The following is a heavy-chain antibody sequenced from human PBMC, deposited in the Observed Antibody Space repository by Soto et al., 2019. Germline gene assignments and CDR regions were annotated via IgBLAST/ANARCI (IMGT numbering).Heavy chain of an antibody. J-gene: IGHJ6*02. Sequence: PGESLKISCKGSGYSFLNYWITWVRQIPGKGLEWMGTIDPGDSYTNYSPPFQGHVTISADKSISTAYLQWSSLQASDTAIYYCARRMRVVADPGAHYYNYAMDVWGQGTTVTVSS. CDR1: GYSFLNYW. D-gene: IGHD2-15*01. CDR2: IDPGDSYT. V-gene: IGHV5-10-1*01. CDR3: ARRMRVVADPGAHYYNYAMDV.